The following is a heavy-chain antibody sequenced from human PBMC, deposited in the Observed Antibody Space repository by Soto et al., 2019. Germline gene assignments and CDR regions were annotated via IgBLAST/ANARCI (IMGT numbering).Heavy chain of an antibody. D-gene: IGHD3-16*01. Sequence: SVKVSCKVAGHSLTDLSMHWVRQGPGRGLEWLGGFDPEEGEIIYAQNFQGRIRLTEDTSTDTAFMELNSLKSEDTAIYYCATTRTTYVYDFDSWGQGTLVTVSS. J-gene: IGHJ4*02. V-gene: IGHV1-24*01. CDR2: FDPEEGEI. CDR3: ATTRTTYVYDFDS. CDR1: GHSLTDLS.